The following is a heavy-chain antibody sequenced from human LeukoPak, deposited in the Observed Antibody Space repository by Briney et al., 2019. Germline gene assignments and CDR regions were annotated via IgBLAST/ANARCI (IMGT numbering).Heavy chain of an antibody. Sequence: GGSLRLSCAASGFTFSSYGMSWVRQAPGKGLEWVSAISGSAVGTYYADSVKGRFTISRDNAKNSLYLQMNSLRAEDTAVYYCAGGGKGSSSDGFDYWGQGTLVTVSS. V-gene: IGHV3-23*01. J-gene: IGHJ4*02. D-gene: IGHD6-13*01. CDR2: ISGSAVGT. CDR3: AGGGKGSSSDGFDY. CDR1: GFTFSSYG.